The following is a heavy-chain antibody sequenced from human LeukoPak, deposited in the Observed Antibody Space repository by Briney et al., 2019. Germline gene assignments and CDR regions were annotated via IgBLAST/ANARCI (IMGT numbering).Heavy chain of an antibody. CDR2: IIPIFGTA. D-gene: IGHD1-26*01. CDR3: ASLSGSYFATPRGSDMDV. CDR1: GGTFSSYA. J-gene: IGHJ6*02. Sequence: GSSVKVSCKASGGTFSSYAISWVRQAPGQGLEWMGGIIPIFGTANYAQKFQGRVTITADESTSTAYMELSSLRSEDTAVYYCASLSGSYFATPRGSDMDVWGQGTTVTVSS. V-gene: IGHV1-69*01.